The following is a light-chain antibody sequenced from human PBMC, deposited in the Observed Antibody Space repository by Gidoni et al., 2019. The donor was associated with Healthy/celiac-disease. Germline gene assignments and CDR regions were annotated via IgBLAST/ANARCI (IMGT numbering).Light chain of an antibody. CDR1: QSVLYSSNNKNY. CDR3: QQYYSTPGT. V-gene: IGKV4-1*01. Sequence: DIVMTQSTDSLAVSLGERATSNCKSSQSVLYSSNNKNYLAWYQQKPGQPPKLLIYWASTRESGVPDRFSGSGSGTDFTLTISSLQAEDVAVYYCQQYYSTPGTFGQGTKVEIK. CDR2: WAS. J-gene: IGKJ1*01.